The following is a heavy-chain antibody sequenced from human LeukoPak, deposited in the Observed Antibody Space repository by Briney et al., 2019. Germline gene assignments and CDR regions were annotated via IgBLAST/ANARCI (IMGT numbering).Heavy chain of an antibody. Sequence: PGGSLRLSCTASGFTFGDYAMSWFRQAPGKGLEWVGFIRSKAYGGTTEYAASVKGRFTISRDDSKSIAYLQMNSLKTEDTAVYYCTRDGDGYNYVGGYFDYWGQGTLVTVSS. J-gene: IGHJ4*02. V-gene: IGHV3-49*03. CDR3: TRDGDGYNYVGGYFDY. D-gene: IGHD5-24*01. CDR2: IRSKAYGGTT. CDR1: GFTFGDYA.